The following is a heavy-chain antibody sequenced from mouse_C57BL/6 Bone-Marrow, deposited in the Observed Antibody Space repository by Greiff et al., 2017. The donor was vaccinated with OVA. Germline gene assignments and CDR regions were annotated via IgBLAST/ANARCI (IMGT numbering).Heavy chain of an antibody. CDR3: ARQDGYYTYYYAMDY. D-gene: IGHD2-3*01. CDR2: ISSGGSYT. V-gene: IGHV5-6*01. Sequence: EVKVVESGGDLVKPGGSLKLSCAASGFTFSSYGMSWVRQTPDKRLEWVATISSGGSYTYYPDSVRRFTISRDNAKNTLYLQMSSLKSEDTAMYYCARQDGYYTYYYAMDYWGQGTSVTVSS. J-gene: IGHJ4*01. CDR1: GFTFSSYG.